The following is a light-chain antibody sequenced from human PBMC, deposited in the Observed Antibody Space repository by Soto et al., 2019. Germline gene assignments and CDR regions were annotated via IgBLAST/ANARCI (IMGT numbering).Light chain of an antibody. J-gene: IGLJ2*01. CDR2: EVS. V-gene: IGLV2-14*01. CDR1: SSDVGGYNY. CDR3: SSYTRSSTLV. Sequence: QSSLTQPASVSGSPGQSITISCTGTSSDVGGYNYVSWYQQHPGTAPKLMLYEVSNRPSGVSNRFSGSKSGNTASLTISGLQAEDEADYYCSSYTRSSTLVFGGGTKLTVL.